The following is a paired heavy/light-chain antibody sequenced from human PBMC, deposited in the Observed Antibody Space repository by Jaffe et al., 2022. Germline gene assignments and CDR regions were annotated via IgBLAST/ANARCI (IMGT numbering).Light chain of an antibody. CDR3: QQYGSFYT. J-gene: IGKJ2*01. CDR1: QSVSSSY. CDR2: GAS. Sequence: EIVLTQSPGTLSLSPGERATLSCRASQSVSSSYLAWYQQKPGQAPRLLIYGASSRATGIPDRFSGSGSGTDFTLTISRLEPEDFAVYYCQQYGSFYTFGQGTKLEIK. V-gene: IGKV3-20*01.
Heavy chain of an antibody. V-gene: IGHV1-69*08. J-gene: IGHJ4*02. Sequence: QVQLVQSGAEVKKPGSSVKVSCKASGGTFSSYTISWVRQAPGQGLEWMGRIIPILGIANYAQKFQGRVTITADKSTSTAYMELSSLRSEDTAVYYCARDLLAVAGGGYYFDYWGQGTLVTVSS. CDR2: IIPILGIA. CDR1: GGTFSSYT. CDR3: ARDLLAVAGGGYYFDY. D-gene: IGHD6-19*01.